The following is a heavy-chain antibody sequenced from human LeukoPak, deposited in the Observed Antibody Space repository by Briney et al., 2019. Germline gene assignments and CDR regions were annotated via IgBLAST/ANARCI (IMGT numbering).Heavy chain of an antibody. CDR3: AREVRYDIIYYYYYYMDV. Sequence: SETLSLTCTVSGYSISSGYYWGWIRQPPGKGLEWIGSIYHSGSTYYNPSLKSRVTISVDTSKNQFSLKLSSVTAADTAVYYCAREVRYDIIYYYYYYMDVWGKGTTVTVSS. CDR1: GYSISSGYY. CDR2: IYHSGST. D-gene: IGHD3-9*01. J-gene: IGHJ6*03. V-gene: IGHV4-38-2*02.